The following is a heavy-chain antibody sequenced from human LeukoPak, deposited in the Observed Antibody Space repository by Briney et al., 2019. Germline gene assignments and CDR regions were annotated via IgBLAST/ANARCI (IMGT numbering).Heavy chain of an antibody. V-gene: IGHV3-33*01. J-gene: IGHJ4*02. CDR1: GFTFSSHG. D-gene: IGHD3-10*01. CDR3: ARVSGHTSDF. Sequence: GGSLRLSCAASGFTFSSHGIDWVRQAPGKGLEWVGVIWYDGRKSDYAESVKGRFTISRDNSKNTVDLQMNRLRVEDTAVYYCARVSGHTSDFWGQGTLVTVSS. CDR2: IWYDGRKS.